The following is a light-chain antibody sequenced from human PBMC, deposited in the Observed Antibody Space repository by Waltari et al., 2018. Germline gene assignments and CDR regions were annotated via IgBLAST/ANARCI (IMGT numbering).Light chain of an antibody. J-gene: IGKJ3*01. V-gene: IGKV3D-15*01. Sequence: EIVMTQSPATLSVSPGDRATLSCRASQSVSSNLAWYQQKPGQAPRPLIYGASTRATGIPARFSGTGSGTEFTLTISSLQSEDFAVYYCQQYNNWPPLFTFGPGTKVDMK. CDR2: GAS. CDR1: QSVSSN. CDR3: QQYNNWPPLFT.